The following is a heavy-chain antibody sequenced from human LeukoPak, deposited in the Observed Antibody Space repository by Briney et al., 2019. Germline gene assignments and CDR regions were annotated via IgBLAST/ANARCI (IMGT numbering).Heavy chain of an antibody. D-gene: IGHD6-6*01. V-gene: IGHV3-30*02. CDR1: GFTFSSYG. CDR2: MRYDGSNK. J-gene: IGHJ5*02. Sequence: GGSLRLSCAASGFTFSSYGMHWVRQAPGKGLEWVAFMRYDGSNKYYADSVKGRFTISRDNSKNTLYLQMNSLRAEDTAVYYCANGFRAARLPPVDPWGQGTLVTVSS. CDR3: ANGFRAARLPPVDP.